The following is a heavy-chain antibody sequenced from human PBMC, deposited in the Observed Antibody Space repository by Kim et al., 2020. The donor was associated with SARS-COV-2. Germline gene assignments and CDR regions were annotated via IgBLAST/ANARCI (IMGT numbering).Heavy chain of an antibody. J-gene: IGHJ4*02. CDR3: ARDADYGDPYYFDY. CDR1: GGSISSYY. CDR2: IYYSGST. D-gene: IGHD4-17*01. V-gene: IGHV4-59*01. Sequence: SETLSLTCTVSGGSISSYYWSWIRQPPGKGLEWIGYIYYSGSTNYNPSLKSRVTISVDTSKNQFSLKLSSVTAADTAVYYCARDADYGDPYYFDYWGQGTLVTVSS.